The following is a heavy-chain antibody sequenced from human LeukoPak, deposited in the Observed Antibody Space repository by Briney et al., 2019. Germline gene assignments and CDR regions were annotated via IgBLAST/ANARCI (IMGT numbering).Heavy chain of an antibody. CDR1: GGSFSGYY. D-gene: IGHD3-10*01. V-gene: IGHV4-34*01. CDR2: INHSGST. CDR3: ARRGNFHYYGSGRVARWFDP. Sequence: WETLSLTCAVYGGSFSGYYWSWIRQPPGKGLEWIGEINHSGSTNYNPSLKSRVTISVDTSKNQFSLKLSSVTAADTAVYYCARRGNFHYYGSGRVARWFDPWGQGTLVTVSS. J-gene: IGHJ5*02.